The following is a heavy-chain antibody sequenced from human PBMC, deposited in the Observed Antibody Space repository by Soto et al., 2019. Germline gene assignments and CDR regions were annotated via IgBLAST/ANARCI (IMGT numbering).Heavy chain of an antibody. D-gene: IGHD2-2*01. Sequence: SETLSLTCTVSGGSISSGDYYWSWIRQPPGKGLEWIGYIYYSGSTYYNPSLKSRVTISVDTSKNQFSLKLSSVTAADTAVYYCARATIVLVPATMVSHWFDPWGQGTLVT. CDR1: GGSISSGDYY. CDR3: ARATIVLVPATMVSHWFDP. J-gene: IGHJ5*02. V-gene: IGHV4-30-4*01. CDR2: IYYSGST.